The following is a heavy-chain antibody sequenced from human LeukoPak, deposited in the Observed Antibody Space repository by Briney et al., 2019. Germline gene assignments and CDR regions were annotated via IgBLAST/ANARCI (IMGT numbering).Heavy chain of an antibody. CDR1: GFTFSSYN. J-gene: IGHJ4*02. CDR2: ISSSGSTI. D-gene: IGHD3-10*01. V-gene: IGHV3-48*02. Sequence: GGSLRLSCAASGFTFSSYNMNWVRQAPGKGVEWVSDISSSGSTIYFADSVKGRFTISRDNAKNSLYLQMNSLRDEDTAVYYCARLEYYYVSGNYYKLFDYWGQGTLVTVCS. CDR3: ARLEYYYVSGNYYKLFDY.